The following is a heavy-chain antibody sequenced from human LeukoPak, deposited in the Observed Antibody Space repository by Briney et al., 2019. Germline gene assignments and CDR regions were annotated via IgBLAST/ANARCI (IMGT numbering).Heavy chain of an antibody. V-gene: IGHV4-30-2*01. CDR1: GGSISSGGYY. Sequence: SETLSLTCTVSGGSISSGGYYWSWIRQPPGKGLEWIGYIYHSGSTFYNPSLKSRVTISVDTSKNQFSLKLSSVTAADTAVYYCAGHDGIAVAGLYYYYGMDVWGQGTTVTVSS. D-gene: IGHD6-19*01. J-gene: IGHJ6*02. CDR2: IYHSGST. CDR3: AGHDGIAVAGLYYYYGMDV.